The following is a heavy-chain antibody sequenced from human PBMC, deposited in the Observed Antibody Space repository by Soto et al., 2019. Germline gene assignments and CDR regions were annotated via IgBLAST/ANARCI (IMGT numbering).Heavy chain of an antibody. J-gene: IGHJ5*02. Sequence: SETLSLTCTVSGGSISNYYWSWIRQPPGKGLEWIGYIYHSGSTYYNPSLKSRVTISVDRSKNQFSLKLSSVTAADTAVYYCARWWMYAPRFAPWGQGTLVTVSS. CDR2: IYHSGST. CDR3: ARWWMYAPRFAP. V-gene: IGHV4-59*12. D-gene: IGHD2-8*01. CDR1: GGSISNYY.